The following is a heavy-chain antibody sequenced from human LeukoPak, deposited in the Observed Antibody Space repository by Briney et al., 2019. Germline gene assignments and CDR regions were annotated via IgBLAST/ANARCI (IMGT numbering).Heavy chain of an antibody. CDR3: ARIHGGLQYYYYYYGMDV. V-gene: IGHV5-51*01. Sequence: GESLEISCKGSGYSFTSYWIGWVRQMPGKGLEWMGIIYPGDSDTRYSPSFQGQVTISADKSISTAYLQWSSLKASDTAMYYCARIHGGLQYYYYYYGMDVWGQGTTVTVSS. J-gene: IGHJ6*02. CDR1: GYSFTSYW. CDR2: IYPGDSDT. D-gene: IGHD2-15*01.